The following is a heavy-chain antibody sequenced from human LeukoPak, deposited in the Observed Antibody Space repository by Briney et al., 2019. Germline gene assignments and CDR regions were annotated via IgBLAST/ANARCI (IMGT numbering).Heavy chain of an antibody. V-gene: IGHV4-39*07. CDR3: AGDQFSSNWYKD. D-gene: IGHD6-13*01. J-gene: IGHJ4*02. CDR2: IYHSGST. Sequence: SETLSLTCTVSGASIGSYNSYWGWIRQPPGKGLEWIGSIYHSGSTYYNPSLKRRVTISADFSKNQFSLKLSSVTVAETAVYFCAGDQFSSNWYKDWGPGTLVTVSS. CDR1: GASIGSYNSY.